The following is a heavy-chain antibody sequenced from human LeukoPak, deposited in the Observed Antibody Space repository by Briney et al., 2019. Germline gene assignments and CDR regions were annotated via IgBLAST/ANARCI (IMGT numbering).Heavy chain of an antibody. V-gene: IGHV4-34*01. J-gene: IGHJ6*02. CDR3: ARGRNLRSIPRQYYYYYGMDV. CDR1: GGSFSGYY. D-gene: IGHD5/OR15-5a*01. CDR2: INHSGST. Sequence: SETLSLTCAVYGGSFSGYYWSWIRQPPGKGLEWIGEINHSGSTNYNPSLKSRVTISVDTSKNQFSLKLSSVTAADTAVYYCARGRNLRSIPRQYYYYYGMDVWGQGTTVTVSS.